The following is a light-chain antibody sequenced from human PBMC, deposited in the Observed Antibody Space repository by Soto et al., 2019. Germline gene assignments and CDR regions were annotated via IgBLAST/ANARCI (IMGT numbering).Light chain of an antibody. CDR1: QSVSSD. V-gene: IGKV3-15*01. J-gene: IGKJ1*01. CDR3: QQYNNWPRT. Sequence: EIVMTQSQATLFVSPGERATLSCRASQSVSSDLAWYHQKPGQAPRLLIYGASTRATGIPARLSGSGSGTEFTLTINCLQSEDCAVYYCQQYNNWPRTFGQGTKVDI. CDR2: GAS.